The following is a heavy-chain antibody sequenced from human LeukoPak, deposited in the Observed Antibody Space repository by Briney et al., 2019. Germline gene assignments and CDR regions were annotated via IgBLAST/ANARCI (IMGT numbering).Heavy chain of an antibody. D-gene: IGHD2/OR15-2a*01. Sequence: GRSLRLSCAASGFPFSTYAMHWVRQAPGKGLEWVALISNDGNKKYYADSVKGRFTVSRDNSKNTLFLQMNSLRTEDTAVYYCARDPFHLLILFDRWGQGTLVTVSS. CDR3: ARDPFHLLILFDR. CDR2: ISNDGNKK. J-gene: IGHJ4*02. CDR1: GFPFSTYA. V-gene: IGHV3-30-3*01.